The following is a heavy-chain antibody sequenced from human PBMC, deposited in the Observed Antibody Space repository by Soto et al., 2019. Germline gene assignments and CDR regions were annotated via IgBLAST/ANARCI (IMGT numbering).Heavy chain of an antibody. CDR1: GYTFNRYA. CDR2: INAGSGTS. J-gene: IGHJ4*01. CDR3: ARGRGNSGTFDY. D-gene: IGHD1-1*01. Sequence: QVQLVQSAAEVREPGASVKVSCKASGYTFNRYAMHWVRQAPGQSLEWMGWINAGSGTSVYSEKFLGRVSFNRDTSASTAYMELRSLGSGDTAVYYCARGRGNSGTFDYWGQGTLVTVSS. V-gene: IGHV1-3*01.